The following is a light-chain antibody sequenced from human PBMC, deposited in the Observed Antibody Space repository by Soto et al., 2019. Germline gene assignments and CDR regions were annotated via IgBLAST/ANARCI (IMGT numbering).Light chain of an antibody. CDR2: AAS. CDR1: QSISSY. V-gene: IGKV1-39*01. Sequence: DLQMTQSPSSLSASVGDRVTITCRASQSISSYLNWYQQKPGKAPKLLIYAASSLQSGVPSRFSGSGSGTDFTLTISNLQPEDSAIYYCQERKTFGQGTKVEIK. CDR3: QERKT. J-gene: IGKJ1*01.